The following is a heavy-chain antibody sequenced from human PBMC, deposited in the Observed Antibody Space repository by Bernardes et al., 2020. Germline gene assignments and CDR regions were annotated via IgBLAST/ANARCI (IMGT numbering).Heavy chain of an antibody. CDR2: IYHTGST. CDR1: AYSITTSSY. V-gene: IGHV4-38-2*01. CDR3: TRSSGIVVAEVDS. Sequence: SETLSLTCSVSAYSITTSSYWGRIRQTPEKGLEWIGTIYHTGSTYYNPSLKSRVTISVDTSKNQFSLNLRSVTAADTAIYYCTRSSGIVVAEVDSWGQGTLVTVSS. J-gene: IGHJ4*02. D-gene: IGHD6-19*01.